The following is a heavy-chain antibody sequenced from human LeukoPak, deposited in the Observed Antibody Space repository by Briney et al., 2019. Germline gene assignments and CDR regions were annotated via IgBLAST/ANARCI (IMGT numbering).Heavy chain of an antibody. Sequence: GGSLRLSCAASGFTFTMFSMNWLRQAPGKGLEWIAFIRGRSDTTYYADSVQGRFTISRDNAEDSVYLQMNSLRVEDTAVYYCARDKYQLPLPLDYWGQGTLVTVSS. D-gene: IGHD2-2*01. CDR3: ARDKYQLPLPLDY. CDR1: GFTFTMFS. CDR2: IRGRSDTT. J-gene: IGHJ4*02. V-gene: IGHV3-48*01.